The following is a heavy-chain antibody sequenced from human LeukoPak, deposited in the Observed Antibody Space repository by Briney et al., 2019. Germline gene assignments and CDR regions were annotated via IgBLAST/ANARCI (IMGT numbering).Heavy chain of an antibody. D-gene: IGHD3-22*01. CDR2: IFGGGGT. J-gene: IGHJ2*01. CDR3: ARLGSGYYFAFDL. Sequence: GGSLRLSCTASGFNVNSNYMSWVRQVPGKGLEWVSVIFGGGGTYCADSVKGRFTISRDTSKNTLSLQMHRLRDADTAVYYCARLGSGYYFAFDLWGRGTLVTVSS. V-gene: IGHV3-66*04. CDR1: GFNVNSNY.